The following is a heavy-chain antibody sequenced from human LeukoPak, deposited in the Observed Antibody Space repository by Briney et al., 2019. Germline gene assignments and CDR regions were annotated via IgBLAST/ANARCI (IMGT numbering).Heavy chain of an antibody. V-gene: IGHV3-7*01. J-gene: IGHJ4*02. CDR2: IKQDGSEK. CDR1: GFTFSSYW. D-gene: IGHD6-13*01. Sequence: GGSLRLSCAASGFTFSSYWVSWVRQAPGKGLEWVANIKQDGSEKYYVDSVKGRFTISRDNAKNSLYLQMNSLRAEDTAVYYCARVVRYSSSWKPFDYWGQGTLVTVSS. CDR3: ARVVRYSSSWKPFDY.